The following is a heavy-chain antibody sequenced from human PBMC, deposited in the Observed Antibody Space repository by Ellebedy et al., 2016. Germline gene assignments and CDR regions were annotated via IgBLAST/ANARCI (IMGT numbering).Heavy chain of an antibody. V-gene: IGHV3-13*01. CDR1: GFTFSTYD. CDR3: IRESSGGGLQPLDY. D-gene: IGHD5-24*01. J-gene: IGHJ4*02. Sequence: GGSLRLXCAASGFTFSTYDMHWVRQPAGKGLEWVSAIDTAGGTSYSGSVTGRFTISRENAKNSFYLQMNSLRAEDTAVYYCIRESSGGGLQPLDYWGQGALVTVSS. CDR2: IDTAGGT.